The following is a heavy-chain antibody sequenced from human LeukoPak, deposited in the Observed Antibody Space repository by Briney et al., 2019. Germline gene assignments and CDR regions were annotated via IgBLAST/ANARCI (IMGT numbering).Heavy chain of an antibody. J-gene: IGHJ6*03. Sequence: GGSLRLSCAASGFTFSSYGMHWVRQAPGKGLEWGAFIGSDGINKYHADSVKGRFTISRDNSKNTLYLQMNSLRAEDTAVYYCAKLGKTANLYGSGRFSYYYYMDAWGKGTTVTISS. CDR2: IGSDGINK. V-gene: IGHV3-30*02. D-gene: IGHD3-10*01. CDR3: AKLGKTANLYGSGRFSYYYYMDA. CDR1: GFTFSSYG.